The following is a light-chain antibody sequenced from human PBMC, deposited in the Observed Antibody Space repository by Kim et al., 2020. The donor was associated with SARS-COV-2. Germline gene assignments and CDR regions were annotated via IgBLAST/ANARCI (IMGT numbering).Light chain of an antibody. CDR3: TTHGGFNYV. CDR1: SSDFGGFNY. Sequence: PGQSVTVSCSRTSSDFGGFNYVSWYQQRPGKAPKLIIYEVIKRPSGVPDRFSGSTSGYTASLTISGLQAEDEADYYCTTHGGFNYVFGTGTKVTVL. J-gene: IGLJ1*01. V-gene: IGLV2-8*01. CDR2: EVI.